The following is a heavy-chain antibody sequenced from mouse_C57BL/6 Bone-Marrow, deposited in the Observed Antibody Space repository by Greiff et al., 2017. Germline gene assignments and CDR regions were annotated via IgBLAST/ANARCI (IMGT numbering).Heavy chain of an antibody. V-gene: IGHV1-22*01. CDR2: INPNNGGT. J-gene: IGHJ2*01. CDR1: GYTFTDYN. Sequence: VQLQQSGPELVKPGASVKMSCKASGYTFTDYNMHWVKQSHGKSLEWIGYINPNNGGTSYNQKFKGKATLTVNKSSSTAYMGLRSLTSEDSAVYDCARGWFYFDYWGQGTTLTVSS. D-gene: IGHD2-3*01. CDR3: ARGWFYFDY.